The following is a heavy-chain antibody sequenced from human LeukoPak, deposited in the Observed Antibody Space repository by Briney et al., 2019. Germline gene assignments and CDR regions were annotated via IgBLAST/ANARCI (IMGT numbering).Heavy chain of an antibody. Sequence: GASVKVSCKASGYTFTSYGISWVRQAPGQGLEWMGWISAYNGNTNYAQKLQGRVTMTTDTSTSTAYMELRSLRSDDTAVYYCATLGSSSTVFGMDVWGQGTTVTVSS. D-gene: IGHD6-6*01. CDR1: GYTFTSYG. CDR2: ISAYNGNT. V-gene: IGHV1-18*01. J-gene: IGHJ6*02. CDR3: ATLGSSSTVFGMDV.